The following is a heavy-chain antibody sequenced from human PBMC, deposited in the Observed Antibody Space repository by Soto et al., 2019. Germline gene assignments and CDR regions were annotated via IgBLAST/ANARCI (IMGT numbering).Heavy chain of an antibody. CDR1: WFTFSSYG. V-gene: IGHV3-30*18. CDR3: AKDGLYYDFWSGYYPDYYYYGMDV. J-gene: IGHJ6*02. D-gene: IGHD3-3*01. Sequence: GGSLRLSWAVSWFTFSSYGMHRVRQAPGKGLEWVAVISYDGSNKYYADSVKGRFTISRDNSKNTLYLQMNSLRAEDTAVYYCAKDGLYYDFWSGYYPDYYYYGMDVWGQGTTVTVSS. CDR2: ISYDGSNK.